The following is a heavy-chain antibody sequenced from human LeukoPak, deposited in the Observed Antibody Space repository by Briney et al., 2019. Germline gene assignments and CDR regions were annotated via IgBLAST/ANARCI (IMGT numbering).Heavy chain of an antibody. Sequence: GGSLRLSCAASGFTFSRYAMSWVRQAPGKGLEWVSAIRGSGGSTYCADSVKGRFTISRDNSKNTLYLQMNCLRAEDTAVYYCAKGSSTSTHYYFYGMDVWGQGTTVTVSS. CDR3: AKGSSTSTHYYFYGMDV. J-gene: IGHJ6*02. D-gene: IGHD6-13*01. CDR2: IRGSGGST. V-gene: IGHV3-23*01. CDR1: GFTFSRYA.